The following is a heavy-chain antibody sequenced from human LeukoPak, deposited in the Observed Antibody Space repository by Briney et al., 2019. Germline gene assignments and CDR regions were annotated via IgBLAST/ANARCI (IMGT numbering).Heavy chain of an antibody. CDR3: ATYKRISGWYVHDY. J-gene: IGHJ4*02. CDR2: MHDSRTT. CDR1: GVSNSSYY. D-gene: IGHD6-19*01. Sequence: NPSETLSLTCSVSGVSNSSYYWSWLRQPPGMGLEWIGVMHDSRTTFYNPSLKSRVTMSVDTSKMQFSLHLSSVTAADTAIYYCATYKRISGWYVHDYWGQGTLVTVSS. V-gene: IGHV4-59*01.